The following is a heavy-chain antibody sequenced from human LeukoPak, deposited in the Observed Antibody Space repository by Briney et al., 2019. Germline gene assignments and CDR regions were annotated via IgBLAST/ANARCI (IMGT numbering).Heavy chain of an antibody. Sequence: GGSLRLSCAASGFTFSKYCMHWVRQAPGKGLEWVAFIRHDGSDKYYIDSVKDRFILSRDNYKNTLYLQMNSLRTEDTAVYYCATEFNYYGSGSYSWGQGTLVTVSS. D-gene: IGHD3-10*01. CDR3: ATEFNYYGSGSYS. V-gene: IGHV3-30*02. CDR1: GFTFSKYC. J-gene: IGHJ5*02. CDR2: IRHDGSDK.